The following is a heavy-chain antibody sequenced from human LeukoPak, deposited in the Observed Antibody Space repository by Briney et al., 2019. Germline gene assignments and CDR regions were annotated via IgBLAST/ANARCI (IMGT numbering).Heavy chain of an antibody. D-gene: IGHD2-2*01. Sequence: SETLSLTCTVSGGSISRGSYYWSWIRQPAGKGLEWIGRIYTSGSTNYNPSLKSRVTISLDTSKNQFSLKLSSVTAADTAVYYCAREGISCSELSDPWGQGTLVTVSS. CDR3: AREGISCSELSDP. J-gene: IGHJ5*02. V-gene: IGHV4-61*02. CDR2: IYTSGST. CDR1: GGSISRGSYY.